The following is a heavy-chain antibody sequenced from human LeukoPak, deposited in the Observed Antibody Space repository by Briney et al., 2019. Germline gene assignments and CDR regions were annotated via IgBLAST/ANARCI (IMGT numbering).Heavy chain of an antibody. Sequence: SETLSLTCTVSGGSISSYYWSWIRQPPGKGLEWIGYIYYSGSTNYNPSLKSRVTISVDTSKNQFSLKLSSVTAADTAVYYCARDRCSSTSCYTDYWGQGTLVTVSS. CDR2: IYYSGST. V-gene: IGHV4-59*12. CDR3: ARDRCSSTSCYTDY. D-gene: IGHD2-2*02. J-gene: IGHJ4*02. CDR1: GGSISSYY.